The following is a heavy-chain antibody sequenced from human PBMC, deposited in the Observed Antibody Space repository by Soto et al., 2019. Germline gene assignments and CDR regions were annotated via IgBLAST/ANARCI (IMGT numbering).Heavy chain of an antibody. CDR3: ARSPGNYYYYGMDV. V-gene: IGHV1-69*06. Sequence: SVKVSCKASGGTFSSYAISWVRQAPGQGLEWTGGIIPIFGTANYAQKFQGRVAITADKSTSTAYMELSSLRSEDTAVYYCARSPGNYYYYGMDVWGQGTTVTVSS. CDR2: IIPIFGTA. J-gene: IGHJ6*02. CDR1: GGTFSSYA.